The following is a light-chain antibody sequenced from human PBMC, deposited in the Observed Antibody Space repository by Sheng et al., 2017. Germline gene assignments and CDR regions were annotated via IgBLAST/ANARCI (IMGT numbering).Light chain of an antibody. V-gene: IGLV3-27*01. CDR3: YSVADNNIGV. CDR1: VLAKKI. Sequence: SYELTQPSSVSVSPGQTARITCSGDVLAKKICSVVPNRSQARPPVLLTYKDNERPSGIPERFSGSSSGTTVTLTISGAQVEDEGDYYCYSVADNNIGVFGGGTKLTVL. J-gene: IGLJ3*02. CDR2: KDN.